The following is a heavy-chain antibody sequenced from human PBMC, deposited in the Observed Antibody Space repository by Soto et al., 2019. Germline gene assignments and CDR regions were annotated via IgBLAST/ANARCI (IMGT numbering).Heavy chain of an antibody. Sequence: SETLSLTCTVSGGSISSSSYYWGWIRQPPGKGLEWIGSIYYSGSTYYNPSLKGRVTISVDTSKNQFSLKLSSVTAADTAVYYCARLRSSSSWYGNYYGMDVWGQGTTVT. CDR3: ARLRSSSSWYGNYYGMDV. J-gene: IGHJ6*02. CDR2: IYYSGST. CDR1: GGSISSSSYY. D-gene: IGHD6-13*01. V-gene: IGHV4-39*01.